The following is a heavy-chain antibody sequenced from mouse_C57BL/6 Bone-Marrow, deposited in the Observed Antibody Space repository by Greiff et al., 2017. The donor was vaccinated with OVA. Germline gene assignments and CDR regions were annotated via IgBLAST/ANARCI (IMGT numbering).Heavy chain of an antibody. V-gene: IGHV3-6*01. CDR2: ISYDGSN. D-gene: IGHD1-1*02. CDR1: GYSITSGYY. J-gene: IGHJ4*01. Sequence: ESGPGLVKPSQSLSLTCSVTGYSITSGYYWNWIRQFPGNKLEWMGYISYDGSNNYNPSLKNRISITRDTSKNQFFLKLNSVTTEDTATYYCARRGYGGDYWGQGTSVTVSS. CDR3: ARRGYGGDY.